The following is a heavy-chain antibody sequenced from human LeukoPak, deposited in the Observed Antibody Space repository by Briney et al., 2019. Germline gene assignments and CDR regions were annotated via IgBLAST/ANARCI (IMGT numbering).Heavy chain of an antibody. CDR3: ASGYSYGQFDY. D-gene: IGHD5-18*01. CDR1: GGSITSHY. Sequence: SETLSLTCTVSGGSITSHYWSWIRQPPGKGLEWSGYISYSGNTNYNPSLKSRVTISVDTSKNQFSLKLSSVTAADTVVYYCASGYSYGQFDYWGQGTLVTVSS. CDR2: ISYSGNT. J-gene: IGHJ4*02. V-gene: IGHV4-59*08.